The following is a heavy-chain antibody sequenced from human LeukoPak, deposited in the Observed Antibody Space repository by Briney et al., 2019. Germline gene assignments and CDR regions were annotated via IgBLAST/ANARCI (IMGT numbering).Heavy chain of an antibody. CDR2: IYPGDSDT. D-gene: IGHD3-3*01. CDR3: ARRITMNAFDI. V-gene: IGHV5-51*01. CDR1: GYSFTSYW. J-gene: IGHJ3*02. Sequence: AESLNISCKGSGYSFTSYWIGWVRQIPGKGLEWMGIIYPGDSDTSYSPSYQGQVTISADKSINTAYLQWSSLEASDAAMYYCARRITMNAFDIWGQGTMVTVSS.